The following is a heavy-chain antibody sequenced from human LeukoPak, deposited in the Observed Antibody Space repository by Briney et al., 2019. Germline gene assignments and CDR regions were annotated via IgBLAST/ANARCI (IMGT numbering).Heavy chain of an antibody. D-gene: IGHD4/OR15-4a*01. J-gene: IGHJ4*02. CDR3: ARDHDYGPDY. Sequence: ASLKVSCKASGYTFTVHYLHWLRQAPGQGLEWMGWIKPDSGATNFAQSFQGRVTMTSDTSINTAYMELSSLTSDDTAMYYCARDHDYGPDYWGQGTLVTVSA. CDR1: GYTFTVHY. CDR2: IKPDSGAT. V-gene: IGHV1-2*02.